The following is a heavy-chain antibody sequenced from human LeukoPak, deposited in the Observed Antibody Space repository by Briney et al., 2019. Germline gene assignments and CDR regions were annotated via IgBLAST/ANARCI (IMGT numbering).Heavy chain of an antibody. D-gene: IGHD4-17*01. V-gene: IGHV4-39*07. CDR2: IYYSGST. CDR3: AREERESAVTTHNWFDP. CDR1: GGSISSSSYY. J-gene: IGHJ5*02. Sequence: SETLSLTCTVSGGSISSSSYYWGWIRQPPGKGLEWIGNIYYSGSTYYNPSLKSRVTISVDTSKNQFSLKLSSVTAADTAVYYCAREERESAVTTHNWFDPWGQGTLVTVSS.